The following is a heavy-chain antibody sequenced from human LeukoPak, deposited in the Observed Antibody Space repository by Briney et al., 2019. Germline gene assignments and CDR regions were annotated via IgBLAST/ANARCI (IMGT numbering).Heavy chain of an antibody. D-gene: IGHD6-6*01. CDR1: GRSISSHY. V-gene: IGHV4-59*11. Sequence: SETLSLTCTVSGRSISSHYWSWIRQPPGKGLEWIGYIYYSGSTNYNPSLKSRVTILVETSKNQFSLKLRSVTAADTAVYYCARERSIAARPHYYFYYMDVWGKGTTVTVSS. J-gene: IGHJ6*03. CDR2: IYYSGST. CDR3: ARERSIAARPHYYFYYMDV.